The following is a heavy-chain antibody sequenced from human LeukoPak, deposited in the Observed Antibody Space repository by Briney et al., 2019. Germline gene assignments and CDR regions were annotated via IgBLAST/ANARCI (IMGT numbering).Heavy chain of an antibody. V-gene: IGHV1-69*06. CDR3: AALDYYGSGRSYDAFDI. J-gene: IGHJ3*02. Sequence: SVKVSCKASGGTFSSYAISWVRQVPGQGLEWMGGIIPIFGTANYAQKFQGRVTITADKSTSTAYMELSSLRSEDTAVYYCAALDYYGSGRSYDAFDIWGQGTMVTVSS. CDR2: IIPIFGTA. D-gene: IGHD3-10*01. CDR1: GGTFSSYA.